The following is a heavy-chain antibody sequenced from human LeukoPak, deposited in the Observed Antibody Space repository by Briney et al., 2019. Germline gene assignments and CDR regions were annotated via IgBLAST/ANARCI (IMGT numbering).Heavy chain of an antibody. D-gene: IGHD3-22*01. Sequence: GASVKVSCKASGYTFTSYYMHWVRQAPGQGLEWMGIINPSRGSTSYAQKFQGRVTMTRDTSTSTVYMELSSLRSEDTAVYYCARAMTPYYYDSSGYGYWGQGTLVTVSS. CDR2: INPSRGST. CDR1: GYTFTSYY. J-gene: IGHJ4*02. CDR3: ARAMTPYYYDSSGYGY. V-gene: IGHV1-46*01.